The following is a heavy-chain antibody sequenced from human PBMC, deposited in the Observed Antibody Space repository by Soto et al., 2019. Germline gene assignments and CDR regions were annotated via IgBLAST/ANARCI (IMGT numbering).Heavy chain of an antibody. Sequence: SETLSLTCTVSGGSISSSSYYWGWIRQPPGKGLECIGSIYYSGSTYYNPSLKSRVTISVDTSKNQFSLKLSSVTAADTAVYYCARRPRCHDFWSCYQDWFDPWGQGTLVTVSS. CDR1: GGSISSSSYY. CDR2: IYYSGST. CDR3: ARRPRCHDFWSCYQDWFDP. J-gene: IGHJ5*02. V-gene: IGHV4-39*01. D-gene: IGHD3-3*01.